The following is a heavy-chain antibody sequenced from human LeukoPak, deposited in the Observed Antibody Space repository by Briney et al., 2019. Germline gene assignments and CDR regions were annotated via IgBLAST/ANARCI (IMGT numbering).Heavy chain of an antibody. V-gene: IGHV5-51*01. CDR3: ASRVGVAGTFDAFDL. J-gene: IGHJ3*01. D-gene: IGHD6-19*01. CDR2: IFPDDSDT. Sequence: GESLKISCATSGYNFPRHWIGWVRQLPGKGLEYVGVIFPDDSDTRYSPSSEGHVTISADTSINTAYLQWRSLQASDTAMYFCASRVGVAGTFDAFDLWGQGTMVTVSS. CDR1: GYNFPRHW.